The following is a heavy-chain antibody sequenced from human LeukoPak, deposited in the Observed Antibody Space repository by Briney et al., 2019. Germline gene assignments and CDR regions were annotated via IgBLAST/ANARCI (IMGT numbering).Heavy chain of an antibody. CDR2: IIPIFGTV. V-gene: IGHV1-69*05. CDR3: ARYDSSGYYYWFDP. CDR1: GGTFSSYA. Sequence: SVKVSCKASGGTFSSYAISWVRQAPGQGLEWMGGIIPIFGTVNYAQKFQGRVTITTDESTSTAYMELSSLRSEDTAVYYCARYDSSGYYYWFDPWGQGTLVTVSS. J-gene: IGHJ5*02. D-gene: IGHD3-22*01.